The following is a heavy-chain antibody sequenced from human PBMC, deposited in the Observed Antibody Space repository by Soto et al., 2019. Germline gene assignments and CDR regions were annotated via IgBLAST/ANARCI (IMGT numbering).Heavy chain of an antibody. CDR2: ISSSSSYI. CDR3: ARVLGSSIAAPPYFDY. Sequence: PVGSLRLSCAASGFTFSSYSMNWVRQAPGKGLEWVSSISSSSSYIYYADSVKGRFTISRDNAKNSLYLQMNSLRAEDTAVYYCARVLGSSIAAPPYFDYWGQGTLVTVSS. V-gene: IGHV3-21*01. CDR1: GFTFSSYS. J-gene: IGHJ4*02. D-gene: IGHD6-6*01.